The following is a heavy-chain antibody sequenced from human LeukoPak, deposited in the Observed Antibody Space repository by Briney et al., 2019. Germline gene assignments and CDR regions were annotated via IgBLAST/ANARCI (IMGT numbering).Heavy chain of an antibody. CDR2: INHSGST. D-gene: IGHD3-10*01. V-gene: IGHV4-34*01. Sequence: PSETLSLTCAVYGGSFSGYYWRWIRQPPGKGLEWIGEINHSGSTNYNPSLKRRVTISVDTSKNQFSLKRSSVTAADTAVYYCARGDYYGSVSYYPYFVYSGQGNLLTV. J-gene: IGHJ4*02. CDR3: ARGDYYGSVSYYPYFVY. CDR1: GGSFSGYY.